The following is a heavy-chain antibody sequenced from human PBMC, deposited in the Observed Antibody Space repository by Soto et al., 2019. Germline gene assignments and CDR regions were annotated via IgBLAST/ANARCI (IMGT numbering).Heavy chain of an antibody. J-gene: IGHJ4*02. V-gene: IGHV3-48*01. CDR1: GFTFSSYS. D-gene: IGHD5-18*01. CDR2: ISSSSSTI. Sequence: PGGSLRLSCAASGFTFSSYSMNWVRQAPGKGLELVSYISSSSSTIYYADYVTGRFTISRDNAENSLYLQMNGLRAEDTALYYCARDQPGYSYGYGLGYWGQGTLVTVSS. CDR3: ARDQPGYSYGYGLGY.